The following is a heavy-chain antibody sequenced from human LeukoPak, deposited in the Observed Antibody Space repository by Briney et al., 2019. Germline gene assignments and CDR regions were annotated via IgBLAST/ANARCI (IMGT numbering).Heavy chain of an antibody. D-gene: IGHD5-24*01. Sequence: GGSLRLSCAASGFTFSSYAMSWVRQAPGKGLEWVSAISGGGGSTYYADSVKGRFTISRDNSKNTLYLQMNSLRAEDTAVYYCANLNSYYFDYWGQGTLVTVSS. J-gene: IGHJ4*02. CDR1: GFTFSSYA. V-gene: IGHV3-23*01. CDR3: ANLNSYYFDY. CDR2: ISGGGGST.